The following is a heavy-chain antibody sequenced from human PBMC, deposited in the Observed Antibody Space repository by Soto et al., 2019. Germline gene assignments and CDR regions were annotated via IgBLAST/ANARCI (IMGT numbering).Heavy chain of an antibody. D-gene: IGHD5-12*01. CDR1: SGSFGSGIW. CDR2: LYHTGNT. J-gene: IGHJ4*02. V-gene: IGHV4-4*02. CDR3: ARVGGQDSGCVWFDY. Sequence: SETLSLTCTASSGSFGSGIWWSWVRQPPGKGLEWIGELYHTGNTNYNPSLKSRLTMSVDASKNQFSLRLSSVTAADTAVYYCARVGGQDSGCVWFDYWSQGTLVTVSS.